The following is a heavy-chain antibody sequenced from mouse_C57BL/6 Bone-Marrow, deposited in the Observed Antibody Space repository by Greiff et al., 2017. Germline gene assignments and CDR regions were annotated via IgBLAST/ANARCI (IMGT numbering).Heavy chain of an antibody. V-gene: IGHV2-3*01. Sequence: VKLMESGPGLVAPSQSLSITCTVSGFSLTSYGVSWVRQPPGKGLEWLGVIWGDGSTNYHSALISRLSISKDNSKSQVFLKLNSLQNEDTATYYCAKPRPLLWYFDVWGTGNTVTVSS. D-gene: IGHD2-12*01. CDR2: IWGDGST. CDR3: AKPRPLLWYFDV. J-gene: IGHJ1*03. CDR1: GFSLTSYG.